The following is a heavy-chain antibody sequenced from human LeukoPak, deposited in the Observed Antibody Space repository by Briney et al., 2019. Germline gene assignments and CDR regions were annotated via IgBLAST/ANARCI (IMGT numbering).Heavy chain of an antibody. CDR1: GFSFSDYY. Sequence: PGGSLRLSCAASGFSFSDYYMSWIRQAPGKGLEWLSYISNSGDTLYYADSVTGRFTISRDNAKNSLYLQMNSLRAEDTAVYYCARTVGDDNYYYMDVWGKGTTVTVSS. V-gene: IGHV3-11*04. J-gene: IGHJ6*03. D-gene: IGHD3-16*01. CDR2: ISNSGDTL. CDR3: ARTVGDDNYYYMDV.